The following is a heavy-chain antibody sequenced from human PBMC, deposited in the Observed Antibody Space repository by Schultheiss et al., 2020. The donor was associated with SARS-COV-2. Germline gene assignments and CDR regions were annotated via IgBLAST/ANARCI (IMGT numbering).Heavy chain of an antibody. CDR2: IYHSGST. CDR3: ARVDDWNYRYYFDY. CDR1: GDFFSTYY. Sequence: SETLSLTCAVSGDFFSTYYWSWVRQPPGKGLEWIGYIYHSGSTYYNPSLKSRITISLDTSKNQFSLRLSSVTAADTAVYYCARVDDWNYRYYFDYWGQGTLVTVSS. V-gene: IGHV4-59*01. J-gene: IGHJ4*02. D-gene: IGHD1-7*01.